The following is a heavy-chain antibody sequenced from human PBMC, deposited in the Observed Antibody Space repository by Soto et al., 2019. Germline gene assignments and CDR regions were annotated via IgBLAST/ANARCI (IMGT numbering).Heavy chain of an antibody. CDR1: GFTFSSYA. J-gene: IGHJ4*02. CDR3: ASDCRATMIVAGPN. V-gene: IGHV3-30-3*01. D-gene: IGHD3-22*01. CDR2: ISYDGSNK. Sequence: QVQLVESGGGVVQPGRSLRLSCAASGFTFSSYAMHWVRQAPGKGLEWVAVISYDGSNKDYADSVKGRFTISRDNSKKTLYLQMNSLRDEYTAGYYCASDCRATMIVAGPNWGQGTLVTVSS.